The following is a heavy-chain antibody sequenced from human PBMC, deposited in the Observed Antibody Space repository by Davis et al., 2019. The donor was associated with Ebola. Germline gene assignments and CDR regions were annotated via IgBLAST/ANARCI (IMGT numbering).Heavy chain of an antibody. V-gene: IGHV4-39*01. D-gene: IGHD3-22*01. Sequence: SETLSLTCTVSGVSISSNNQYWGWIRQPPGKGLEWIGSIYYSGSASYNLSLTSRVTMSADTSKNQFSLKLSAVTDAETAVYFCARVPVVDFYYDSSGWGPFDYWGQGTLVTVSS. CDR1: GVSISSNNQY. CDR2: IYYSGSA. CDR3: ARVPVVDFYYDSSGWGPFDY. J-gene: IGHJ4*02.